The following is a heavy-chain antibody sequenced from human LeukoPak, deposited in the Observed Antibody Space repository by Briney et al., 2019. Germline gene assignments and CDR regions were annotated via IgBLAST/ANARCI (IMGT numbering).Heavy chain of an antibody. J-gene: IGHJ4*02. CDR1: GYTLTELS. V-gene: IGHV1-24*01. CDR3: AIGIAAMKGDFDY. Sequence: ASVKVSCKVSGYTLTELSMHWVRQAPGKGLEWMGGFDPEDGGTIYAQKFQGRVTMTEDTSTDTAYMELSSLRSEDTAVYYCAIGIAAMKGDFDYWGQGTLVTVSS. CDR2: FDPEDGGT. D-gene: IGHD2-2*01.